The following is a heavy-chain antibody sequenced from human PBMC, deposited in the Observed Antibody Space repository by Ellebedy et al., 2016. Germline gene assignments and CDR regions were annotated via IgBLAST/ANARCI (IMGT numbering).Heavy chain of an antibody. D-gene: IGHD3-22*01. Sequence: GGSLRLXCAASGFTFSDYYMSWIRQAPGKGLEWVSYISSSSSYTNYADSVKGRFTISRDNAKNSLYLQMNSLRAEDTAVYYCAKGQSSGYFDFDYWGQGTLVTVSA. V-gene: IGHV3-11*06. J-gene: IGHJ4*02. CDR2: ISSSSSYT. CDR1: GFTFSDYY. CDR3: AKGQSSGYFDFDY.